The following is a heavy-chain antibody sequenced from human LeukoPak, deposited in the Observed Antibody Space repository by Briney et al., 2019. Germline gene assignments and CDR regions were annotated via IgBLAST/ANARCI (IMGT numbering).Heavy chain of an antibody. J-gene: IGHJ6*02. D-gene: IGHD3-3*01. CDR1: GYTFTSYD. CDR2: MNPNSGNT. Sequence: ASVKVSCKASGYTFTSYDINSVRQASGQGVEWMGWMNPNSGNTGYAQKFQGRATMTRNSSISTAYMELSSLRSEDTAVYYCARSHLSRPYYDFWSGSKYGMDVWGQGTTVTVSS. V-gene: IGHV1-8*01. CDR3: ARSHLSRPYYDFWSGSKYGMDV.